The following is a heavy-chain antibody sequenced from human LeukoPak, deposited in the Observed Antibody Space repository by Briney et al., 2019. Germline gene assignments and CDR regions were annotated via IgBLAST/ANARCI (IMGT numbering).Heavy chain of an antibody. CDR2: MNPNSGNT. J-gene: IGHJ3*02. Sequence: ASVKVSCKASGYTFTSYDINWVRQATGQGLEWMVWMNPNSGNTGYAQKFQGRVTMTRNTSISTAYMELSSLRSEDTAVYYCARVRASYSSSWYGPDDAFDIWGQGTMVTVSS. CDR1: GYTFTSYD. D-gene: IGHD6-13*01. CDR3: ARVRASYSSSWYGPDDAFDI. V-gene: IGHV1-8*01.